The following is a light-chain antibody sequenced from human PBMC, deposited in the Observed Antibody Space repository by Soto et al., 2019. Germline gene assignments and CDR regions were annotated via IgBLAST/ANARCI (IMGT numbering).Light chain of an antibody. J-gene: IGLJ1*01. V-gene: IGLV1-47*02. Sequence: QSVLTQPPSTSGTPGQRVTISCSGSSSNIGSSYVFWFQHLPGTAPKLLMYNNNQRPSGVPDRVSASKSGTSASLAISGLRSEDEADYYCAAWDDRVSGYVFVTGTKVTVL. CDR1: SSNIGSSY. CDR2: NNN. CDR3: AAWDDRVSGYV.